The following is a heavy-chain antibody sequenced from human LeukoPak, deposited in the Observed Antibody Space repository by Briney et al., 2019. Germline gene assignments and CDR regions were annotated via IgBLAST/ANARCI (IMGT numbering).Heavy chain of an antibody. V-gene: IGHV3-23*01. J-gene: IGHJ4*02. CDR3: AFNGYSSGWKGDY. D-gene: IGHD6-19*01. Sequence: GGSLRLSCAASGFTFSSYAMSWVRQAPGKGLEWVSAISGSGGSTYHADSVKGRFTISRDNSKNTLYLQMNSLRAEDTAVYYCAFNGYSSGWKGDYWGQGTLVTVSS. CDR1: GFTFSSYA. CDR2: ISGSGGST.